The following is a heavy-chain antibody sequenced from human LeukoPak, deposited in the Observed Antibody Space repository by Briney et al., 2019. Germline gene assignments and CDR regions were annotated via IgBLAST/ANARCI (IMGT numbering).Heavy chain of an antibody. V-gene: IGHV3-74*01. Sequence: GGSLRLSCAGRGCTVSGYRVHLVGQALGKGLMRVSRINSDGSSTSYADSVKGRFTISRDNAKNTLYLQMNSLRAEDTAVYYCARDQIPAMVIFTYWGQGTLVTVSS. CDR1: GCTVSGYR. J-gene: IGHJ4*02. CDR3: ARDQIPAMVIFTY. CDR2: INSDGSST. D-gene: IGHD5-18*01.